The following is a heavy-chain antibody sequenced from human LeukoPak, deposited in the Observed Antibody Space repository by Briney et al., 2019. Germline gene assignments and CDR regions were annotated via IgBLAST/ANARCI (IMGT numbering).Heavy chain of an antibody. CDR2: IYTSGST. V-gene: IGHV4-4*07. D-gene: IGHD3-10*01. CDR3: ARRGSLSYGGPFDY. CDR1: GGSISSYY. J-gene: IGHJ4*02. Sequence: PSETLSLTCTVSGGSISSYYWSWIRQPAGKGLEWIGRIYTSGSTNYNPSLKSRVTISVDTSKNQFSLKLSSVTAADTAVYYCARRGSLSYGGPFDYWGQGTLVTVSS.